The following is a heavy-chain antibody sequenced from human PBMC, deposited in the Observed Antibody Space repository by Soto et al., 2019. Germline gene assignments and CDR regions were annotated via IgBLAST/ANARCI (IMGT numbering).Heavy chain of an antibody. J-gene: IGHJ4*02. CDR1: GYTFTSYG. D-gene: IGHD1-26*01. CDR2: ISGYNGNT. CDR3: ARDLGAQIVEY. V-gene: IGHV1-18*01. Sequence: QVQLVQSGAEVKKPGASVKVSCKASGYTFTSYGISWVRQAPGQGLEWMGGISGYNGNTKYAQKLQGRVTMTKDTSTRTAYMELRILRSDDTAVYYCARDLGAQIVEYWGQGTLVTVSS.